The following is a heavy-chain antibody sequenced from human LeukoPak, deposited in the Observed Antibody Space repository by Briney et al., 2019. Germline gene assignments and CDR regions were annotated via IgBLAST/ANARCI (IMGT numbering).Heavy chain of an antibody. D-gene: IGHD1-26*01. CDR3: ARHGGSYFYY. CDR1: GGSISSYY. Sequence: SETQSLTCTVSGGSISSYYWSWIRQAPGKGLEWIGYIYYSGTTKYNPSLMGRVSISVDTSKNQFSLRLSSVAAADTAVYYCARHGGSYFYYWGQGTLVTVSS. CDR2: IYYSGTT. J-gene: IGHJ4*02. V-gene: IGHV4-59*08.